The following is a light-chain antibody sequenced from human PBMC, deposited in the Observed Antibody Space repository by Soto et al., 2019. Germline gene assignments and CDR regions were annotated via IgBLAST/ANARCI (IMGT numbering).Light chain of an antibody. V-gene: IGKV3D-15*01. CDR3: QQHNQWPIT. CDR1: QSAGNF. Sequence: TKSPATLSVSPGDTASLSCRASQSAGNFLAWYQQKPGQAPRLLIYYISTRATGIPARFSGSGSGTEFTLTINSLQSEDSAVYYCQQHNQWPITFGQGTRLEIK. J-gene: IGKJ5*01. CDR2: YIS.